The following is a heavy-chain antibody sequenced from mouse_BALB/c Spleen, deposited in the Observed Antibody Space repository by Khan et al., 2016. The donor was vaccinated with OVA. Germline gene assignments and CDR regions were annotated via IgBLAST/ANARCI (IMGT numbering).Heavy chain of an antibody. J-gene: IGHJ4*01. CDR3: ARGNYYGYAMDY. CDR2: ISYSGST. Sequence: EVKLEESGPGLVKPSQSLSLTCTVTGYSITSNYAWNWIRQFPGNKLEWMGYISYSGSTNYNPSLKSRISNTRDTSKNQFFLQLNSVTTEDTATYYCARGNYYGYAMDYWGQGTSITVSS. D-gene: IGHD1-1*01. CDR1: GYSITSNYA. V-gene: IGHV3-2*02.